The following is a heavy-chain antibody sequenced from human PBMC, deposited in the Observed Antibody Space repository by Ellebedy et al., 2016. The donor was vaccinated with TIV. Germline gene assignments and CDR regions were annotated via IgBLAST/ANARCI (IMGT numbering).Heavy chain of an antibody. J-gene: IGHJ4*02. Sequence: GESLKISCAASGFTFSDNAMGWVRQAPGKGPEWVSSISHSGVSTYYPDSAKGRFTISRDNSKNTLYLQMNSLRAEDTAVYYCASLGYTSSWSSNTPSDYWGQGTLVTVSS. V-gene: IGHV3-23*01. D-gene: IGHD6-13*01. CDR2: ISHSGVST. CDR1: GFTFSDNA. CDR3: ASLGYTSSWSSNTPSDY.